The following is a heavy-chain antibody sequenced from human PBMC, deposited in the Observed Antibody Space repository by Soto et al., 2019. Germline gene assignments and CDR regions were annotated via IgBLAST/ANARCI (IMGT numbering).Heavy chain of an antibody. D-gene: IGHD6-6*01. V-gene: IGHV4-61*01. CDR2: IYYTGST. J-gene: IGHJ4*02. CDR3: AREFSNSPEAFDS. CDR1: GGSVNSDNFY. Sequence: SETLSLTCTVSGGSVNSDNFYWSWIRQPPGRGLEWIGYIYYTGSTSYNPSLKSRFTISIDTSRNQFSLKLSSVTAADTAVYYCAREFSNSPEAFDSWGQGSLVTV.